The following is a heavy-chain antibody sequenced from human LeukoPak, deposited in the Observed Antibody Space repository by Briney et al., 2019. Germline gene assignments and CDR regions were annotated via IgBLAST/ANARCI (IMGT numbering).Heavy chain of an antibody. Sequence: ASVKVSCKASGYTFTSYDINWVRQATGQGLEWMGLMNPNSGNTGYAQKFQGRVTITRNTSISTAYMELSSLRSEDTAVYYCARGQFGYYYDSSGYLNFDYSSQGTLVTVSS. J-gene: IGHJ4*02. CDR1: GYTFTSYD. CDR2: MNPNSGNT. D-gene: IGHD3-22*01. CDR3: ARGQFGYYYDSSGYLNFDY. V-gene: IGHV1-8*03.